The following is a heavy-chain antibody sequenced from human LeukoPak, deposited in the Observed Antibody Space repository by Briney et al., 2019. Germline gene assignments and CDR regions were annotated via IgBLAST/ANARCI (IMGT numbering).Heavy chain of an antibody. D-gene: IGHD3-22*01. V-gene: IGHV1-8*01. CDR3: VSYWYYYDSSGYPRDY. CDR2: MNPNSGNT. J-gene: IGHJ4*02. Sequence: ASVKVSCKASGYTFTSYDINWVRQATGQGLEWMGWMNPNSGNTGYAQKFQGRVTMTRNTSISTAYMELSSLRSEDTAVYYCVSYWYYYDSSGYPRDYWGQGILVTVSS. CDR1: GYTFTSYD.